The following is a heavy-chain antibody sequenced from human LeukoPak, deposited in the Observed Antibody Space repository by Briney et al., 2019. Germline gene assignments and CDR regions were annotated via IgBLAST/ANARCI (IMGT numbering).Heavy chain of an antibody. Sequence: SETLSLTCTVSGGSVSRGGYYWNWIRQHPGKGLEWVGFTSYSEGTYYNPSLMSRITISVDRSQNQFSLKMRDVTAADTAVYFCATADWESFYFDSWGQGALVAVSS. CDR3: ATADWESFYFDS. CDR2: TSYSEGT. CDR1: GGSVSRGGYY. J-gene: IGHJ4*02. V-gene: IGHV4-31*03. D-gene: IGHD1-26*01.